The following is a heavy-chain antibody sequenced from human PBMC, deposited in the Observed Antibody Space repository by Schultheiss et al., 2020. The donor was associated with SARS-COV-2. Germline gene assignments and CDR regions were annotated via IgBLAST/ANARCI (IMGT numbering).Heavy chain of an antibody. CDR2: ISGSGGST. J-gene: IGHJ4*02. CDR3: AKDKSTVTTFSY. V-gene: IGHV3-23*01. Sequence: GGSLRLSCAASGFTFDDYGMSWVRQAPGKGLEWVSAISGSGGSTYYADSVKGRFTISRDNSKNTLYLQMNSLRAEDTAVYYCAKDKSTVTTFSYWGQGTLVTVSS. CDR1: GFTFDDYG. D-gene: IGHD4-11*01.